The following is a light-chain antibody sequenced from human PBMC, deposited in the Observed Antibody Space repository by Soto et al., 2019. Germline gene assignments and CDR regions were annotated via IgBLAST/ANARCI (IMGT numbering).Light chain of an antibody. Sequence: EIVLTQSPATLSLSPGEGATLSCRASQSVSSYLAWYQQKPGQAPRLLIYDASNRATGIPARFSGSGSGTDFTLTISSLEPEDFAVYYCQQRSNWLPITFGQGTRREIK. CDR1: QSVSSY. CDR3: QQRSNWLPIT. CDR2: DAS. J-gene: IGKJ5*01. V-gene: IGKV3-11*01.